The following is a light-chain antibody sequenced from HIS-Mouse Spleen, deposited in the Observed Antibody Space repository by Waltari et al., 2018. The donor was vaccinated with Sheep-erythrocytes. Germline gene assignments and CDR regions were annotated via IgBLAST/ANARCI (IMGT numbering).Light chain of an antibody. Sequence: QSALTQPPSASGSPGQSVTISCTGTSSDDGGSNYASRYQQHPGKAPKLMIYEVSKRTSGVPDRFSGSKSGNTASLTVSGLQAEGEADYYCSSYAGSNNWVFGGGTKLTVL. J-gene: IGLJ3*02. CDR2: EVS. V-gene: IGLV2-8*01. CDR1: SSDDGGSNY. CDR3: SSYAGSNNWV.